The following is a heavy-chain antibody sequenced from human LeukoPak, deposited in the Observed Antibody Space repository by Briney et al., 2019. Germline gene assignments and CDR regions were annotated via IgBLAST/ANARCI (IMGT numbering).Heavy chain of an antibody. CDR2: IRYDGSNK. J-gene: IGHJ6*03. CDR1: GFTVSSNY. CDR3: AKISSRYYYYMDV. D-gene: IGHD6-13*01. Sequence: GGSLRLSCAASGFTVSSNYMSWVRQAPRKGLEWVAFIRYDGSNKYYADSVKGRFTISRDNSKNTLYLQMNSLRAEDTAVYYCAKISSRYYYYMDVWGKGTTVTVSS. V-gene: IGHV3-30*02.